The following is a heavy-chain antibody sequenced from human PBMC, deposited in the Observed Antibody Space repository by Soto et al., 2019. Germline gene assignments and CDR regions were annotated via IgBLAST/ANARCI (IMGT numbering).Heavy chain of an antibody. Sequence: SETLSLTCSVSGGTINSGDYFWSWIRQPPGKGLEWIGSIFYTGSTYYSPSLKSRASMSMDTSKNLFSLRLRSLTAADTAVYFCARQVYGDYLGGNWFDPWGQGALVTVSS. J-gene: IGHJ5*02. CDR3: ARQVYGDYLGGNWFDP. V-gene: IGHV4-30-4*01. CDR1: GGTINSGDYF. CDR2: IFYTGST. D-gene: IGHD4-17*01.